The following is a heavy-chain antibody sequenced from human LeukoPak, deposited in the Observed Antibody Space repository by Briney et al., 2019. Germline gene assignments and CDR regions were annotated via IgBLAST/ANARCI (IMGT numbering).Heavy chain of an antibody. CDR1: GFPFSSYG. CDR2: IWPDGSLK. Sequence: GKSLRLSCTASGFPFSSYGMHWVRQAPGKGLVWVTVIWPDGSLKYYADSVKGRFTVSRDNSKNTLYLQMNSLRAEDTAMHYCAKKDYYYMDVWGKGTTVTVSS. CDR3: AKKDYYYMDV. J-gene: IGHJ6*03. V-gene: IGHV3-33*06.